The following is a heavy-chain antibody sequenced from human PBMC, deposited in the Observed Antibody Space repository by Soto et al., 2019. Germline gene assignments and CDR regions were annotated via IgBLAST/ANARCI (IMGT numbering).Heavy chain of an antibody. CDR3: GRSGGYYRKYELASYYYYGMDV. J-gene: IGHJ6*02. V-gene: IGHV1-69*13. CDR1: GGTFSSYA. CDR2: IIPIFGTA. Sequence: ASVKVSCTASGGTFSSYAISCVRQAPGQRLERMGGIIPIFGTANYAQKFQGRVTITADESTSTAYMELSSLRSEDTAVYYCGRSGGYYRKYELASYYYYGMDVWGQGTTVTVSS. D-gene: IGHD4-4*01.